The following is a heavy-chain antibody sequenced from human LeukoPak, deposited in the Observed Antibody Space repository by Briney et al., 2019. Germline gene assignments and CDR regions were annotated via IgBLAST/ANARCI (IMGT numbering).Heavy chain of an antibody. CDR2: ISSSGTTI. CDR3: ARDAGHPYYGSGSFDY. V-gene: IGHV3-48*03. J-gene: IGHJ4*02. CDR1: GFTFSAYE. Sequence: GGSLRLSCTASGFTFSAYEMNWVRQAPGKGLEWVSHISSSGTTIYYADSVKGRFTISRDNAGNSLYLQMNSLRAEDTAIYYCARDAGHPYYGSGSFDYWGQGTLVTVSS. D-gene: IGHD3-10*01.